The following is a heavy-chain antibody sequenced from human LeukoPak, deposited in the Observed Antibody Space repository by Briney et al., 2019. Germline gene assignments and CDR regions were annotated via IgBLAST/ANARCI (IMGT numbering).Heavy chain of an antibody. CDR1: GFTFSSCA. CDR3: ARRRIGVLRGVTGPPDY. CDR2: ISYDGTYN. J-gene: IGHJ4*02. Sequence: GRSLRLSCAASGFTFSSCAMYWVRRAPGKGLEWVAIISYDGTYNYYADSVKGRFTISRDNSHSTLHLQMNSLRAEDTAVYYCARRRIGVLRGVTGPPDYWGQGTLVTVSS. V-gene: IGHV3-30*04. D-gene: IGHD3-10*01.